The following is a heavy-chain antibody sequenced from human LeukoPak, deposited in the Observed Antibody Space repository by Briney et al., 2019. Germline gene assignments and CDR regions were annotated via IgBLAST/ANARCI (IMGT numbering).Heavy chain of an antibody. D-gene: IGHD3-10*01. V-gene: IGHV4-59*01. CDR1: GGSISSYY. CDR2: IYYSGST. CDR3: ARVRWFGELLLPTYYYSMDV. Sequence: PSETLSLTCTVSGGSISSYYWSWIRQPPGKGLEWIGYIYYSGSTNYNPSLKSRVTISVDTSKNQFSLKLSSVTAADTAVYYCARVRWFGELLLPTYYYSMDVWGKGTTVTVSS. J-gene: IGHJ6*03.